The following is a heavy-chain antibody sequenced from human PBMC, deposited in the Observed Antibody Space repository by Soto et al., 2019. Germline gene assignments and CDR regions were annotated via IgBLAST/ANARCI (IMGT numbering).Heavy chain of an antibody. CDR1: GFIFSSFA. CDR3: TRDASRDSSARGWFDP. CDR2: ISSNSAYI. V-gene: IGHV3-21*01. D-gene: IGHD6-13*01. Sequence: GGSLRLSCAASGFIFSSFAMNWVRQAPGKGLEWVSTISSNSAYIYYTDALRGRFTISRDNAKNSLHLQMSSLRAEDTAVYYCTRDASRDSSARGWFDPWGPGTLVTAPQ. J-gene: IGHJ5*02.